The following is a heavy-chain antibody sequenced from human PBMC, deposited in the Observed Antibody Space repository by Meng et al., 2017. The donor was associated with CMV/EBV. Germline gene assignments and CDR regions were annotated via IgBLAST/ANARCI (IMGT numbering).Heavy chain of an antibody. CDR3: TRGANWGSPFDH. CDR1: GDTSRTYG. D-gene: IGHD7-27*01. CDR2: IIPFFHTT. V-gene: IGHV1-69*01. Sequence: CQSSGDTSRTYGLSWVRQAPGQGLEWMGGIIPFFHTTYYAQKFQDRVIFTSDEDTKTVYMELRSLRSEDTAAYFCTRGANWGSPFDHWGQGALVTVSS. J-gene: IGHJ4*02.